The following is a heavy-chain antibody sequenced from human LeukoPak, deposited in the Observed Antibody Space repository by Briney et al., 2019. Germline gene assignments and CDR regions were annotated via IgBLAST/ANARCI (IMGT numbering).Heavy chain of an antibody. D-gene: IGHD4-23*01. CDR1: VYTFTIYG. V-gene: IGHV1-18*01. CDR2: ISAYNGNT. CDR3: ARRDTSVGAFDI. Sequence: ASVKVSCKASVYTFTIYGISWVRQAPGQGLEWMGWISAYNGNTNYAQKLQGRVTMTTDTSTSTAYMELRSLRSDDTAVYYCARRDTSVGAFDIWGQGTMVTVSS. J-gene: IGHJ3*02.